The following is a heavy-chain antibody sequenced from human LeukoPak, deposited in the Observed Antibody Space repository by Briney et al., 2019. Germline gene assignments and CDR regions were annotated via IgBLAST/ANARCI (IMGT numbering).Heavy chain of an antibody. CDR1: GFTFSIYA. CDR2: TSSGGELT. J-gene: IGHJ4*02. V-gene: IGHV3-23*01. CDR3: ARQLYGSGSYPSFRFDY. Sequence: PGGSLRLSCAASGFTFSIYAMSWVRQGTGKGLEWVSSTSSGGELTFYADSVKGRFTISRDNSKNTLYLQMNSLRAEDTAVYYCARQLYGSGSYPSFRFDYWGQGTLVTVSS. D-gene: IGHD3-10*01.